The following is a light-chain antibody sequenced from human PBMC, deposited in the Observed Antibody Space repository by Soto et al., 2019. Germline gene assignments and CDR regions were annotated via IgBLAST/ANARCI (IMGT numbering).Light chain of an antibody. J-gene: IGKJ1*01. CDR2: EAS. Sequence: EIVLTQSPATLSLSPGERATLSCRASQSVSSYLAWYQQKPGQAPRLLMYEASNRATGIPARFSGGGSGTDFTLTISRLEPEDFAVYYCQQYGGSPRTFGQGTKVDI. CDR3: QQYGGSPRT. CDR1: QSVSSY. V-gene: IGKV3-11*01.